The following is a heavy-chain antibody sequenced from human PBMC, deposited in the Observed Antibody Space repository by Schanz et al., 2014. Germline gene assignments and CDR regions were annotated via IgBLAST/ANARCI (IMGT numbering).Heavy chain of an antibody. D-gene: IGHD2-15*01. J-gene: IGHJ4*02. CDR3: ARDRGYCSGGSCLTFDY. CDR1: GFTFSSYG. V-gene: IGHV3-33*01. CDR2: IWYDENNK. Sequence: QVQLVESGGGVVQFGRSLRLSCVASGFTFSSYGMHWVRQALGKGLEWVAVIWYDENNKYYADSVKGRFTMSRDNSKNTLYLQMNSLRAEDTAVYYCARDRGYCSGGSCLTFDYWGQGTLVTVSS.